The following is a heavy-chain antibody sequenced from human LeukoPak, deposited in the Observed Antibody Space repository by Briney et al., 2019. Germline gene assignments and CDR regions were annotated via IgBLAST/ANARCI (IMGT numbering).Heavy chain of an antibody. D-gene: IGHD2-8*01. CDR3: ARERLRGEYFDY. CDR2: IYYSGST. V-gene: IGHV4-39*01. Sequence: PSETLSLTCAVSGGSMSTTTYHWGWIRQPPGKGLEWIGNIYYSGSTFYNPSLKSRVTIFLDTSKNQFSLRLTSVTAADTAVYYCARERLRGEYFDYWVQGTLVTVSS. J-gene: IGHJ4*02. CDR1: GGSMSTTTYH.